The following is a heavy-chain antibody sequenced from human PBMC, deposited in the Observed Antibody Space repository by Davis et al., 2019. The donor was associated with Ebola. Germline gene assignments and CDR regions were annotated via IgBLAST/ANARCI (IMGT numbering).Heavy chain of an antibody. CDR2: IYYSGST. V-gene: IGHV4-39*01. CDR1: GASISTSSFY. D-gene: IGHD3-10*01. CDR3: AIGVRGVIIDYGMDV. J-gene: IGHJ6*02. Sequence: SETLSLTCTVSGASISTSSFYWAWVRQPPGKGLEWIGTIYYSGSTYYNPSLKSRVTISLDTSKNQFSLKVSSVTTADTAVYYCAIGVRGVIIDYGMDVWGQGTTVTVSS.